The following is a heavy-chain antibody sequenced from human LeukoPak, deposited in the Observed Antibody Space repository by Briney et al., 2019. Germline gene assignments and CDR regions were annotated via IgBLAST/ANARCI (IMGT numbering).Heavy chain of an antibody. CDR2: ISGSGGST. CDR1: GFTFISYA. D-gene: IGHD3-16*01. Sequence: GGSLRLSCAASGFTFISYAMSWVRQAPGKGLEWVSVISGSGGSTYYADSVKGRFTISRDNSKNTLYLQMNSLRAEDTAAYYCAKDTRFAGFDDYWGQGTLVTVSS. CDR3: AKDTRFAGFDDY. J-gene: IGHJ4*02. V-gene: IGHV3-23*01.